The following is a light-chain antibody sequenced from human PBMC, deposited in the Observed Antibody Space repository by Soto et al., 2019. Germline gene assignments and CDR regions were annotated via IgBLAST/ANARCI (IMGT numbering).Light chain of an antibody. CDR3: QQYNNWPII. J-gene: IGKJ5*01. CDR1: QSVSSSY. CDR2: GAS. V-gene: IGKV3-15*01. Sequence: EIVLTQSPATLSLSPGERATLSCRASQSVSSSYLAWYQQKPGQAPRLLIYGASTRATGIPARFSGSGSGTEFTLTFSSLQSEDFEIYYCQQYNNWPIIVGQGKRLENK.